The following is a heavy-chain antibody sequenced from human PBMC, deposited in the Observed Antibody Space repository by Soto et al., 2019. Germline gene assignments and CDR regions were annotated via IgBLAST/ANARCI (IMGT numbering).Heavy chain of an antibody. CDR3: TSHGGTMVRGQGGAWFDP. Sequence: PSETLSLTCAVYGGSFSGYYWSWIRQPPGKGLEWIGEINHSGSTNYNPSLKSRVTISVDTSENQFSLKLSSVTAADTAVYYCTSHGGTMVRGQGGAWFDPWGQGTLVTVSS. J-gene: IGHJ5*02. D-gene: IGHD3-10*01. CDR1: GGSFSGYY. CDR2: INHSGST. V-gene: IGHV4-34*01.